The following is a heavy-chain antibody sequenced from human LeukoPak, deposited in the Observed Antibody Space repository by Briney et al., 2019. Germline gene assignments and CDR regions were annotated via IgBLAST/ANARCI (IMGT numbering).Heavy chain of an antibody. J-gene: IGHJ4*02. V-gene: IGHV3-21*01. D-gene: IGHD3-22*01. CDR1: GFTFSSYS. CDR3: ARDQGEDDSGGYYRLL. CDR2: ISSSSSYI. Sequence: GGSLRLSCAASGFTFSSYSMNWVRQAPGKGLEWVSSISSSSSYIYYADSVKGRFTISRDNAKNSLYLQMNSLRAEDTAVYYCARDQGEDDSGGYYRLLWGQGTLVTVSS.